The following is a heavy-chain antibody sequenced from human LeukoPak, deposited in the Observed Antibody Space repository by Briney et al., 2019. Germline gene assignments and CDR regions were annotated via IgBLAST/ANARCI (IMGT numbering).Heavy chain of an antibody. CDR1: GGSISSGGYY. D-gene: IGHD3-22*01. Sequence: SQTLSLTCTVSGGSISSGGYYWSWIRQHPGKGLEWIGYIYYSGSTYYNQSLKSRVTISVETSKNQFSLKLSSVTAADTAVYYCARGSFTMIVVPFDPWGQGTLVTVSS. CDR3: ARGSFTMIVVPFDP. CDR2: IYYSGST. V-gene: IGHV4-31*03. J-gene: IGHJ5*02.